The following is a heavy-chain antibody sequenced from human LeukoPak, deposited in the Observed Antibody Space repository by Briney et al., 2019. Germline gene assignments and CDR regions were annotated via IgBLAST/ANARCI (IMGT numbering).Heavy chain of an antibody. CDR3: ARASRDGTGNWFDP. CDR2: ISYDGNNK. V-gene: IGHV3-30-3*01. Sequence: GGSLRLSCAASGFTFSNYAMHWVRQAPGKGLEWVAVISYDGNNKYYADPVKGRFTISRDNSKNTLYLQMNNLRAEDTAVYYCARASRDGTGNWFDPWGQGTLVTVSS. D-gene: IGHD1-1*01. J-gene: IGHJ5*02. CDR1: GFTFSNYA.